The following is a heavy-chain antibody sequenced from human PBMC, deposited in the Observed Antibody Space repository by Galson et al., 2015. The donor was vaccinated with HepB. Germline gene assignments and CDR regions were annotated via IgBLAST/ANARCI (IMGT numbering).Heavy chain of an antibody. D-gene: IGHD2-15*01. J-gene: IGHJ5*02. V-gene: IGHV3-23*01. CDR1: GFTFSSYA. CDR3: AKDPQWSSPSGWFDP. Sequence: SLRLSCAASGFTFSSYAMSWVRQAPGKGLEWVSAISGSGGSTYYADSVKGQFTISRDNSKNTLYLQMNSLRAEDTAVYYCAKDPQWSSPSGWFDPWGQGTLVTVSS. CDR2: ISGSGGST.